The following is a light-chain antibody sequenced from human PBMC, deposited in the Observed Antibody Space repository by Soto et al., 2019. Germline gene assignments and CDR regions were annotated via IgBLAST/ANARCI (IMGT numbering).Light chain of an antibody. V-gene: IGKV3-15*01. J-gene: IGKJ3*01. CDR1: QSVINY. Sequence: EIVMTQSPATLSVSPGGRATLSCRASQSVINYLAWYQQKPGQAPRLLIYGASTRATGVPARFSGSGFGTEFTLTISSLQSEDFAVYYCQHYYEWPSFTFGPGTKVDI. CDR3: QHYYEWPSFT. CDR2: GAS.